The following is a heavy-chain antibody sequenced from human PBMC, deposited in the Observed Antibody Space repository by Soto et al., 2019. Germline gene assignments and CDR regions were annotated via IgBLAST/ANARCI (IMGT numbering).Heavy chain of an antibody. D-gene: IGHD3-22*01. CDR3: ARTGKFYYYDNSGLPFDP. J-gene: IGHJ5*02. Sequence: PSGTVALACAVSGASGSSGYWTCILQRPGKALEWIGFMYFGGSFNYNPSLTSRATISVDTPKNQFSLKVTSVTAADKAVYFCARTGKFYYYDNSGLPFDPWGQGTLVTVS. CDR1: GASGSSGY. V-gene: IGHV4-59*02. CDR2: MYFGGSF.